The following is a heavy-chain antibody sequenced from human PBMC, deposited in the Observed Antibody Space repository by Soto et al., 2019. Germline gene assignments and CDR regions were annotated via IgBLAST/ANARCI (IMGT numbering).Heavy chain of an antibody. Sequence: QVQLVQSGAEVKKPGSSVKVSCKASGGTFSSYAISWVRQAPGQGLEWMGGIIPIFGTANYAQKFQGRVTITADESTSTAYMELSSLISEDTAVYYCARDPRGYCSGGSCYYGYWGQGTLVTVSS. D-gene: IGHD2-15*01. J-gene: IGHJ4*02. V-gene: IGHV1-69*01. CDR3: ARDPRGYCSGGSCYYGY. CDR1: GGTFSSYA. CDR2: IIPIFGTA.